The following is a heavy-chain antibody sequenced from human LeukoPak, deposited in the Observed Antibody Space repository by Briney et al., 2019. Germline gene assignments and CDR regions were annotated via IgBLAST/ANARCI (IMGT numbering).Heavy chain of an antibody. V-gene: IGHV3-30*04. CDR1: GFTFSSYA. CDR2: ISYDGSNK. D-gene: IGHD6-19*01. J-gene: IGHJ4*02. CDR3: ARDESTGRIAVAGKRY. Sequence: GGSLRLSCAASGFTFSSYAMHWVRQAPGKGLEWVAVISYDGSNKYYADSVKGRFTISRDNSKNTLYLQMNSLRAEGTAVYYCARDESTGRIAVAGKRYWGQGTLVTVSS.